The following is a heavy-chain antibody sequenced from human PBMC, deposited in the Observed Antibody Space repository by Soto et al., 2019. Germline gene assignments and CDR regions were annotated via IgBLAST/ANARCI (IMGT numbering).Heavy chain of an antibody. CDR3: ARGTGDSSGYYPYAMDV. CDR2: INHTKTT. D-gene: IGHD3-22*01. J-gene: IGHJ6*02. CDR1: GGPFGGCR. Sequence: QVRLQERGPGLLTPSETLSVSCAVAGGPFGGCRWSWVRQSPGKGLEWLGEINHTKTTRIRPSLKHRTSMSVDTSKREFSLNLTSVTGADTAVDFCARGTGDSSGYYPYAMDVWGQGITVIVSS. V-gene: IGHV4-34*04.